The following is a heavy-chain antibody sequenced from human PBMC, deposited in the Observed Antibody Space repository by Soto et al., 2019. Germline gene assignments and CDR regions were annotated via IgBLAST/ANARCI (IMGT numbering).Heavy chain of an antibody. CDR1: GYTFTVYY. CDR2: INPNSGGT. V-gene: IGHV1-2*02. Sequence: ASRKGSCNASGYTFTVYYMDWVRQAPGQGLEWMGWINPNSGGTNYAQKFQGRVTMTRDTSISTAYMELSRLRSDDTAVYYCARDLFQRYCSSTSCAYDYYYGMDVRRQRTTV. CDR3: ARDLFQRYCSSTSCAYDYYYGMDV. D-gene: IGHD2-2*01. J-gene: IGHJ6*02.